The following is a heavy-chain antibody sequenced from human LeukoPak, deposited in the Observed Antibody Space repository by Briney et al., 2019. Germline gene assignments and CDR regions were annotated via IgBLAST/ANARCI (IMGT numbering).Heavy chain of an antibody. D-gene: IGHD6-19*01. CDR3: ARGLSGWYVFGMDV. V-gene: IGHV3-11*01. CDR1: GSTFSDYY. J-gene: IGHJ6*02. CDR2: ISSSGSTI. Sequence: PGGSLRLSCAASGSTFSDYYMSWIRQAPGKGLEWVSYISSSGSTIYYADSVKGRFTISRDNAKNSLYPQMNSLRAEDTAVYYCARGLSGWYVFGMDVWGQGTTVTVSS.